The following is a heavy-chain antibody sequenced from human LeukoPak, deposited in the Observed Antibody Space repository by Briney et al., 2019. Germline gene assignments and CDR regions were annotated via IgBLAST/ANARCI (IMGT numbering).Heavy chain of an antibody. CDR3: ATDLTWIQLWSPRSGYYGMDV. J-gene: IGHJ6*02. CDR1: GFTFTSFG. V-gene: IGHV1-18*01. Sequence: ASVKVSCKASGFTFTSFGFSWVRQAPGQGLEWVGWISDYNGDTSHDQKFQGRVTISTDTSTNTAYMDLRSLTSDDTAVYYCATDLTWIQLWSPRSGYYGMDVWGQGTTVTVSS. CDR2: ISDYNGDT. D-gene: IGHD5-18*01.